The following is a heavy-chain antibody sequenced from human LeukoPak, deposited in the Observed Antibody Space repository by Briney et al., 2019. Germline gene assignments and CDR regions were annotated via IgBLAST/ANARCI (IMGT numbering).Heavy chain of an antibody. J-gene: IGHJ5*02. CDR3: ARAPRGYSYGQVGWFDP. D-gene: IGHD5-18*01. Sequence: ASVKVSCKASGYTVTSYYMHWVRQAPGQGLEWMAILNPSGGSSNYAQKFQGRVTITADESTSTAYMELSSLRSEDTAVYYCARAPRGYSYGQVGWFDPWGQGTLVTVSS. CDR1: GYTVTSYY. V-gene: IGHV1-46*01. CDR2: LNPSGGSS.